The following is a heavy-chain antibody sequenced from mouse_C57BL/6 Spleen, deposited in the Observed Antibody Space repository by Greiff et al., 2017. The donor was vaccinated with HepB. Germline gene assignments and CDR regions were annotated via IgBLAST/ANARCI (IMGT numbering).Heavy chain of an antibody. CDR2: INPNNGGT. CDR1: GYTFTDYY. D-gene: IGHD2-4*01. CDR3: ARQNYYDYDVNFDY. J-gene: IGHJ2*01. V-gene: IGHV1-26*01. Sequence: VQLQQSGPELVKPGASVKISCKASGYTFTDYYMNWVKQSHGKSLEWIGDINPNNGGTSYNQKFKGKATLTVDKSSSTAYMELRSLTSEDSAVYYCARQNYYDYDVNFDYWGQGTTLTVSS.